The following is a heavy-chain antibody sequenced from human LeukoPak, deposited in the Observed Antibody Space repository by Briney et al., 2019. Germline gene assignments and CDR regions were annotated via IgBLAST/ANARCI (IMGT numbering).Heavy chain of an antibody. Sequence: SETLSLTCTVSGGSIRSYYWGWIRQPPGKGLEWIGYIHYSESTKYNPSLKSRVTMSVDTSKNQFSLKLSSVTAADTAVYYCARGRGDSISWYHLDNWGQGTLVTVSS. CDR1: GGSIRSYY. J-gene: IGHJ4*02. CDR2: IHYSEST. D-gene: IGHD6-13*01. CDR3: ARGRGDSISWYHLDN. V-gene: IGHV4-59*12.